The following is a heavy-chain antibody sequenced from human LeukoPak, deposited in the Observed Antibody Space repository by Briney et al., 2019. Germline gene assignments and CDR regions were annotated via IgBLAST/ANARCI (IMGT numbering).Heavy chain of an antibody. CDR3: ARVSQLRLGELSAYPQYFDY. V-gene: IGHV4-59*06. CDR1: GGSISSYY. Sequence: SETLSLTCTVSGGSISSYYWSWIRQHPGKGLEWIGYIYYSGSTYYNPSLKSRVTISVDTSKNQFSLKLSSVTAADTAVYYCARVSQLRLGELSAYPQYFDYWGQGTLVTVSS. CDR2: IYYSGST. D-gene: IGHD3-16*02. J-gene: IGHJ4*02.